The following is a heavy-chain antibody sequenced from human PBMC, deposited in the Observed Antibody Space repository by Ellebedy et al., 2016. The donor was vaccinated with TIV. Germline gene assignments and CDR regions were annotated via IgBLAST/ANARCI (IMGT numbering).Heavy chain of an antibody. CDR1: GGTFSSYA. Sequence: SVKVSXXASGGTFSSYAISWVRQAPGQGLEWMGGIIPIFGTANYAQKFQGRVTITADESTSTAYMELSSLRSEDTAVYYCARDRGGYSSSSGWFDPWGQGTLVTVSS. J-gene: IGHJ5*02. D-gene: IGHD6-6*01. V-gene: IGHV1-69*13. CDR2: IIPIFGTA. CDR3: ARDRGGYSSSSGWFDP.